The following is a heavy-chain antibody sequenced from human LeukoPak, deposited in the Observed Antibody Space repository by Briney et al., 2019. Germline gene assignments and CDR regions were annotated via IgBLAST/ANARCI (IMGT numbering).Heavy chain of an antibody. Sequence: ASVKVSCKASGYTFTGYYMHWVRQAPGQGLEWMGWINPNSGGTNYAQKFQGWVTMTRDTSISTAYMELSRLRSDDTAVYYCASGMDIVVVPAAILDDAFDIWGQGTMVTVSS. CDR3: ASGMDIVVVPAAILDDAFDI. CDR2: INPNSGGT. CDR1: GYTFTGYY. J-gene: IGHJ3*02. D-gene: IGHD2-2*03. V-gene: IGHV1-2*04.